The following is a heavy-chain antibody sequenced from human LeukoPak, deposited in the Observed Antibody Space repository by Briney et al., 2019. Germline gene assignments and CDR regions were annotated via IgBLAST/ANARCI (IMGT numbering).Heavy chain of an antibody. CDR2: ISSSGSTI. CDR3: ARDLAWSGYPNPDY. V-gene: IGHV3-48*03. CDR1: GFTFSSYE. J-gene: IGHJ4*02. D-gene: IGHD3-3*01. Sequence: GGSLRLSCAASGFTFSSYEMTWVRQAPGKGLEWVSYISSSGSTIYYADSVKGRFTISRDNAKNSLYLQMNSLRAEDTAVYYCARDLAWSGYPNPDYWGQGTLVTVSS.